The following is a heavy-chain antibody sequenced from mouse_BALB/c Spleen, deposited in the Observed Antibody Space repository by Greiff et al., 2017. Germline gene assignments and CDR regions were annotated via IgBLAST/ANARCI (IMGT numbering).Heavy chain of an antibody. V-gene: IGHV5-6-5*01. CDR2: ISSGGST. CDR1: GFTFSSYA. J-gene: IGHJ4*01. D-gene: IGHD2-14*01. Sequence: EVKVVESGGGLVKPGGSLKLSCAASGFTFSSYAMSWVRQTPEKRLEWVASISSGGSTYYPDSVKGRFTISRDNARNILYLQMSSLRSEDTAMYYCARGYRYDAMDYWGQGTSVTVSS. CDR3: ARGYRYDAMDY.